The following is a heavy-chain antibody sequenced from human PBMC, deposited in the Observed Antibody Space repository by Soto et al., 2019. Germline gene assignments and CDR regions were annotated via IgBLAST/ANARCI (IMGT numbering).Heavy chain of an antibody. J-gene: IGHJ3*02. V-gene: IGHV1-24*01. D-gene: IGHD6-6*01. CDR1: AYTLTELS. CDR3: ATGKSVVPAFGIAARPGAPDQSDAFDI. CDR2: FDPEDGET. Sequence: ASVKVPCKVSAYTLTELSMHWVRQAPGKGPEWMGGFDPEDGETIYAQKFQGRVTMTEDTSTDTAYMELSSLRSEDTAVYYCATGKSVVPAFGIAARPGAPDQSDAFDIWGQGTMDTVSS.